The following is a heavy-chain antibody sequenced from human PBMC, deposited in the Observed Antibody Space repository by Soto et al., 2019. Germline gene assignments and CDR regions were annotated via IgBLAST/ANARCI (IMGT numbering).Heavy chain of an antibody. V-gene: IGHV4-34*01. J-gene: IGHJ4*02. CDR1: SGSFSGYY. CDR3: ARAPKVSGSSQTRPDF. D-gene: IGHD6-6*01. Sequence: SLTCSIYSGSFSGYYWSWIRQPPGKGLEWIGEISQSGNTNYSPSLKSRVSISIDTSKKQFSLNLASVSAADTAVYYCARAPKVSGSSQTRPDFWGQGTRVTVS. CDR2: ISQSGNT.